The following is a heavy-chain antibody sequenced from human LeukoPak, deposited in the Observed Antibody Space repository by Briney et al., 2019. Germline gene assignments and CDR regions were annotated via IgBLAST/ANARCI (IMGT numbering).Heavy chain of an antibody. CDR1: GYTFTSYG. CDR2: ISAYNGNT. Sequence: ASVNVSCKASGYTFTSYGISWVRQAPGQGLEWMGWISAYNGNTNYAQKLQGRVTMTTDTSTSTAYMELRSLRSDNTAVYYCARVYSSSYYYYYYGMDVWGQGTTVTVSS. V-gene: IGHV1-18*01. J-gene: IGHJ6*02. CDR3: ARVYSSSYYYYYYGMDV. D-gene: IGHD6-6*01.